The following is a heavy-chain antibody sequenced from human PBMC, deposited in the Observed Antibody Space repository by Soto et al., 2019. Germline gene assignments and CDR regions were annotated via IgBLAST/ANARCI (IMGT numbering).Heavy chain of an antibody. V-gene: IGHV4-31*08. D-gene: IGHD3-10*01. Sequence: PSETLSLTCTVSGGSISSGGYYWSWIRQHPGKGLEWIGYIYHSGSTYYNPSLKSRVTISMDTSKNQFSLKLRSLTAADTAVYYCETLRGLGEVSPYFDSWGQGLMVTVSS. CDR1: GGSISSGGYY. J-gene: IGHJ4*02. CDR2: IYHSGST. CDR3: ETLRGLGEVSPYFDS.